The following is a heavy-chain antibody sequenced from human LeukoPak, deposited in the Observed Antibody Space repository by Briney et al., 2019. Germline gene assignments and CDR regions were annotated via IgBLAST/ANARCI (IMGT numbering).Heavy chain of an antibody. CDR2: IYHSGST. V-gene: IGHV4-38-2*02. D-gene: IGHD4-17*01. J-gene: IGHJ4*02. CDR3: ARDRHDYGDYYDY. Sequence: SETLSLTCTVSGYSISSGYYWGWIRQPPGKGLEWIGSIYHSGSTYYNPSLKSRVTISVDTSKNQFSLKLSSVTAADTAAYYCARDRHDYGDYYDYWGQGTLVTVSS. CDR1: GYSISSGYY.